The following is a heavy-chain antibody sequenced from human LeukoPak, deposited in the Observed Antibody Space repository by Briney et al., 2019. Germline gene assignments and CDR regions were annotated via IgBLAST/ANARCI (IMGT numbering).Heavy chain of an antibody. Sequence: ASVKVSCKASGGTLSSYAISWVRQAPGQGLEWMGGIIPIFGTANYAQKFQGRVTITADESTSTAYMELSSLRSEDTAVYYCARSYYDSSGYYPLFDYWGQGTLVTVSS. V-gene: IGHV1-69*01. D-gene: IGHD3-22*01. CDR2: IIPIFGTA. CDR1: GGTLSSYA. J-gene: IGHJ4*02. CDR3: ARSYYDSSGYYPLFDY.